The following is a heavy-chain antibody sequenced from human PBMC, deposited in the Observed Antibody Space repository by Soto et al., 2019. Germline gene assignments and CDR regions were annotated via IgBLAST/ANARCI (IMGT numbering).Heavy chain of an antibody. V-gene: IGHV3-7*03. Sequence: LRLSCAASGFTFSSYWMSWVRQAPGKGLEWVANIKQDGSEKYYVDSVKGRFTISRDNAKNSLYLQMNSLRAEDTAVYYCARAYYPGSGWSPALDYWGQGTLVTVSS. J-gene: IGHJ4*02. CDR1: GFTFSSYW. D-gene: IGHD6-19*01. CDR3: ARAYYPGSGWSPALDY. CDR2: IKQDGSEK.